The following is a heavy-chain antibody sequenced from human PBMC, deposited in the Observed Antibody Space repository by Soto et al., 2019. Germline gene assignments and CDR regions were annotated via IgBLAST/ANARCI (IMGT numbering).Heavy chain of an antibody. Sequence: SLRLSCAASGFTFSSYGMHWVRQAPGKGLEWVAVIWYDGSNKYYADSVKGRFTISRDNSKNTLYLQMNSLRAEDTAVYYCARDYGYNWFDPWGQGTLVTVSS. CDR1: GFTFSSYG. V-gene: IGHV3-33*01. J-gene: IGHJ5*02. CDR2: IWYDGSNK. D-gene: IGHD3-10*01. CDR3: ARDYGYNWFDP.